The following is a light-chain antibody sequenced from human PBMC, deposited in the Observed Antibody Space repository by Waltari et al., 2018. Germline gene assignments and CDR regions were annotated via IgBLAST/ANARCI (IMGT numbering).Light chain of an antibody. CDR2: DAS. J-gene: IGKJ2*01. Sequence: EIVLTQSPATLSLSPGARATLSFRASQSVSSYLAWYQQKPCQAPRLLIYDASNRATDIPARFSGSGSGTDFTLTISSLEPEDFAVYYCQQRSNWPPYTFGQGTKLEIK. CDR1: QSVSSY. V-gene: IGKV3-11*01. CDR3: QQRSNWPPYT.